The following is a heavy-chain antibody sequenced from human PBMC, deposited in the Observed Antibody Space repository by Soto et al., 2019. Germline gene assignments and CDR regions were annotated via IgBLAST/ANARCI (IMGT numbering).Heavy chain of an antibody. CDR3: ASGGNWFDP. CDR2: MYYNGNI. V-gene: IGHV4-59*01. CDR1: GGSISNYY. D-gene: IGHD3-16*01. J-gene: IGHJ5*02. Sequence: SETLSLTCNVSGGSISNYYWTWVRQSPEKGLEWIGYMYYNGNINYNPSLKSRVTISIDTSKNQFSLTLKSVTAPDTAVYYCASGGNWFDPWGQGVLVTVSA.